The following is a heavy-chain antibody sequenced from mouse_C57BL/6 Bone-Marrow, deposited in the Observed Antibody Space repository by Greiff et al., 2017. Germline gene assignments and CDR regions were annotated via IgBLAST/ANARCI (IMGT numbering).Heavy chain of an antibody. D-gene: IGHD2-2*01. J-gene: IGHJ3*01. CDR3: ARVLYGYDGAWFAY. V-gene: IGHV2-9-1*01. CDR2: IWTGGGT. CDR1: GFSLTSYA. Sequence: VQLQQSGPGLVAPSQSLSITCTVSGFSLTSYAISWVRQPPGKGLEWLGVIWTGGGTNYNSALNSRLSISKDNSKSQVFLKMNSLQTDDTARYYCARVLYGYDGAWFAYWGQGTLVTVAA.